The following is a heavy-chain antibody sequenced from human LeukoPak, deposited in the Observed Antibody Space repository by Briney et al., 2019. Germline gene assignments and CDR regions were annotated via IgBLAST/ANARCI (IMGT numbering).Heavy chain of an antibody. CDR1: GGSFSGYY. V-gene: IGHV4-34*01. Sequence: SVTLSLTGAVYGGSFSGYYWSWMSQRPGKGLEWIGEINHSGSTNYNPSLKSRVTISVATSKNQFSLKLSSVTAADTAVYYCARTRTIFGVVIEAMGYYGMDVWGQGTTVTVSS. CDR3: ARTRTIFGVVIEAMGYYGMDV. J-gene: IGHJ6*02. D-gene: IGHD3-3*01. CDR2: INHSGST.